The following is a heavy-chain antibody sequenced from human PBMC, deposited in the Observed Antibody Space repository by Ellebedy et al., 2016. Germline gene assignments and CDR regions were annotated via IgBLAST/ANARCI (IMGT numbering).Heavy chain of an antibody. CDR3: VRDKSGGANDY. Sequence: GGSLRLXCAASGFTFTSHWMSWVRQAPGKGPEWVANIMGDGSVKKYMDSVRGRFTISRDNAKNSLYLQMNNLRVEDTAFYYCVRDKSGGANDYWGQGTLVTVSS. D-gene: IGHD3-16*01. CDR1: GFTFTSHW. CDR2: IMGDGSVK. J-gene: IGHJ4*02. V-gene: IGHV3-7*01.